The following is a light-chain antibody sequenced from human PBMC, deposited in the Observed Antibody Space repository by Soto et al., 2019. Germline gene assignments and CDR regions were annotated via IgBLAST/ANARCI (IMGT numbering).Light chain of an antibody. Sequence: EIVWTQSPGTLSLSPGERATLSCWSSQSVSNRYLAWYQQKPGQAPRLLIYGASSRATGIPDRFSGSGSGTDFTLTISSLQSEDFGVYYCQQNKDWPGTFGQGTKVDI. J-gene: IGKJ1*01. CDR2: GAS. CDR3: QQNKDWPGT. CDR1: QSVSNRY. V-gene: IGKV3-20*01.